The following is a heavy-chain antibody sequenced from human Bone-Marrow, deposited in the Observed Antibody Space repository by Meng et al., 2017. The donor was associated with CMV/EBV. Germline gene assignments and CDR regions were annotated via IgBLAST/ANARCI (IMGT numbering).Heavy chain of an antibody. D-gene: IGHD5-24*01. CDR2: IYYSGST. V-gene: IGHV4-39*01. CDR3: ARVGAGWLQFFDY. CDR1: GGSISGSSYY. Sequence: GSLRLSCTVSGGSISGSSYYWGWIRQPPGKGLEWIGSIYYSGSTYYNPSLKSRVTISVDTSKNQFSLKLSSVTAADTAVYYCARVGAGWLQFFDYWGQGTLVTVSS. J-gene: IGHJ4*02.